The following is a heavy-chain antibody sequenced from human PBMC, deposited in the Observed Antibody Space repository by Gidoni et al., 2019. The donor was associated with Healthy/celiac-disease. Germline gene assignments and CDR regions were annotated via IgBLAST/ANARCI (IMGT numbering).Heavy chain of an antibody. V-gene: IGHV3-23*01. Sequence: EVQLLESGGGLVQPGGSLRLSCAASGFPFSSYPMSWVRQAPGKGLEWVSAISGSGCSTYYADSVKGRFTISRDNSKNTLYLQMNSLRAEDTAVYYCAKGERIAVASTPWWYYGMDVWGQGTTVTVSS. J-gene: IGHJ6*02. CDR3: AKGERIAVASTPWWYYGMDV. CDR2: ISGSGCST. CDR1: GFPFSSYP. D-gene: IGHD6-19*01.